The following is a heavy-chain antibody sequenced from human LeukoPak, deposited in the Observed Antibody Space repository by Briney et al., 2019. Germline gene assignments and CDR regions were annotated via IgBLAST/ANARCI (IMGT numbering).Heavy chain of an antibody. CDR3: ARGGWALC. D-gene: IGHD1-26*01. CDR2: IKLDGSEK. J-gene: IGHJ4*02. V-gene: IGHV3-7*03. Sequence: GGSLRLSCAASGFTFSNYWMSGVRQAPGKGLEWVANIKLDGSEKNYVDSVKGRFTISRDNAKNSLYLQMNSLRAEDTAVYYCARGGWALCWGQGTLVTVSS. CDR1: GFTFSNYW.